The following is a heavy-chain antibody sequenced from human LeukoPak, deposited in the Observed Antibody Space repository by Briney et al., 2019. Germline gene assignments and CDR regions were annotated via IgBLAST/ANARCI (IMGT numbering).Heavy chain of an antibody. V-gene: IGHV3-11*01. J-gene: IGHJ3*02. Sequence: GGSLRLSCAASGFTFSDYYMSWIRQAPGKGLEWVSYISSSGSTIYYADSVKGRFTISRDNAKNSLYLQMNSLRAEDTAVYYCASLPHTDLYDAFDIWGQGTMVTVS. CDR1: GFTFSDYY. CDR2: ISSSGSTI. CDR3: ASLPHTDLYDAFDI. D-gene: IGHD4-17*01.